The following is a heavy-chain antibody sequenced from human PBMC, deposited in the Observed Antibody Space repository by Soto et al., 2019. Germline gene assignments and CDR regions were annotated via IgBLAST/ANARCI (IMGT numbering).Heavy chain of an antibody. CDR2: ISGSGDST. D-gene: IGHD6-19*01. CDR3: AQGISSGWWYGAY. Sequence: EVQLLESGGGLVQPGGSLRLACATSGFAYSTYAVSWVRQAPGQGLEWVSDISGSGDSTHYAGSVKGRFTISRDNSKNTVYLQMDSLRAEDTAIYYCAQGISSGWWYGAYWGQGTLVAVSS. J-gene: IGHJ4*02. CDR1: GFAYSTYA. V-gene: IGHV3-23*01.